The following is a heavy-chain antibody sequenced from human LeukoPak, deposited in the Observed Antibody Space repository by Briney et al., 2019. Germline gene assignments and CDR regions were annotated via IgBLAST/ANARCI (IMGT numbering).Heavy chain of an antibody. CDR3: ARDRCSSTSCYVDY. CDR1: GGSVSSGSYY. J-gene: IGHJ4*02. CDR2: IYYSGST. V-gene: IGHV4-61*01. Sequence: SETLSLTCTVSGGSVSSGSYYWSWIRQPPGKGLEWIGYIYYSGSTNYNPSLKSRVTISVDTSKNRFSLKLSSVTAADTAVYYCARDRCSSTSCYVDYWGQGTLVTVSS. D-gene: IGHD2-2*01.